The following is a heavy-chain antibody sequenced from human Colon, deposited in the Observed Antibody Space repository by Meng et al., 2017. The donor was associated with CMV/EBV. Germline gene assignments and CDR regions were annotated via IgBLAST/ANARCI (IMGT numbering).Heavy chain of an antibody. J-gene: IGHJ6*02. V-gene: IGHV3-72*01. CDR3: VKLSVTYYDILSGLDA. CDR2: SRNRANSYIT. Sequence: GESLKISCAASGFTFSDHFIDWVRQAPGKGLEWVGRSRNRANSYITEYAASVKGRFTISRDDSKNSLYLQMNRLETEDTAVYYCVKLSVTYYDILSGLDAWGQGTTVTVSS. D-gene: IGHD3-9*01. CDR1: GFTFSDHF.